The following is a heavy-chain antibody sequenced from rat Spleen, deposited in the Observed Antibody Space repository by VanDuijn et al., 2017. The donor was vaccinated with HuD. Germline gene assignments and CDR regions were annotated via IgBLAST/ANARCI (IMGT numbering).Heavy chain of an antibody. CDR2: ITNTGGST. Sequence: EVQLVESGGGLVQPGRSLKLSCEASGFTFSNYGMAWVRPAPTKGLEWVASITNTGGSTYYPDSVKGRFTISRDNAKSTLYLQMNSLRSEDTATYYCTREGDYYDGSPDYWGQGVMVTVSS. J-gene: IGHJ2*01. CDR3: TREGDYYDGSPDY. V-gene: IGHV5-29*01. D-gene: IGHD1-12*02. CDR1: GFTFSNYG.